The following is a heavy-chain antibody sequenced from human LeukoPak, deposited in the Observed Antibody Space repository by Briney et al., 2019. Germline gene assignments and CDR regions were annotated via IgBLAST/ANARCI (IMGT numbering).Heavy chain of an antibody. J-gene: IGHJ4*02. CDR1: GGSISSGYYY. V-gene: IGHV4-30-4*01. Sequence: IPSQTLSLTCTVSGGSISSGYYYWSWIRQPPGKGLEWIGYIYYSGSTYYNPSLKSRVTISVDTSKNQFSLKLSSVTAADTAVYYCARAGMGVYDYVWGSYRYTSFDYWGQGTLVTVSS. D-gene: IGHD3-16*02. CDR3: ARAGMGVYDYVWGSYRYTSFDY. CDR2: IYYSGST.